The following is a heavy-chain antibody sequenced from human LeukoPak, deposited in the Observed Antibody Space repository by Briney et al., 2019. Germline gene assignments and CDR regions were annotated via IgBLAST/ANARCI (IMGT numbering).Heavy chain of an antibody. CDR2: IKQDGSEK. CDR3: ARRTPHYDFWSGSPPGYYMDV. CDR1: GFTFSGYW. V-gene: IGHV3-7*01. J-gene: IGHJ6*03. D-gene: IGHD3-3*01. Sequence: GGSLRLSCAGSGFTFSGYWMSWVRQAPGKGLEWVANIKQDGSEKYYVDSVKGRFTISRDNAKNSLYLQMNSLRAEDTAVYYCARRTPHYDFWSGSPPGYYMDVWGKGTTVTVSS.